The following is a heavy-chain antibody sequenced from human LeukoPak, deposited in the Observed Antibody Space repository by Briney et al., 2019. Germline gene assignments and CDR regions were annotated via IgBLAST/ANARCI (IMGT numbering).Heavy chain of an antibody. CDR1: GFTFSSYA. CDR2: ISGSGGST. J-gene: IGHJ4*02. Sequence: GGSLRLSCAAPGFTFSSYAMSWVRQAPGKGLEWVSAISGSGGSTYYADSVKGRFTISRDNSKNTLYLQMNSLRAEDTAVYYCAKGSSTSCYYGHFDYWGQGTLVTVSS. D-gene: IGHD2-2*01. V-gene: IGHV3-23*01. CDR3: AKGSSTSCYYGHFDY.